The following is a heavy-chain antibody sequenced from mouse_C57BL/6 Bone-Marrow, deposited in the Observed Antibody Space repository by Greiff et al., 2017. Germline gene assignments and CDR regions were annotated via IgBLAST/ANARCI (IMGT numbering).Heavy chain of an antibody. D-gene: IGHD2-4*01. V-gene: IGHV5-9-1*02. CDR3: TGDNYDGPSYAMDY. J-gene: IGHJ4*01. CDR1: GFTFSSYA. CDR2: ISSGGDYI. Sequence: EVKVVESGEGLVKPGGSLKLSCAASGFTFSSYAMSWVRQTPEKRLEWVAYISSGGDYIYYAHPVKGRFTISRDNARNTQYLQMSSLKSEDTAMYYCTGDNYDGPSYAMDYWGQGTSVTVSS.